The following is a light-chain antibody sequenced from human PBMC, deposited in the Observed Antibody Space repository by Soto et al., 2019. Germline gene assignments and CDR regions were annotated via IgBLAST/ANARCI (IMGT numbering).Light chain of an antibody. Sequence: QSALTQPASVSGSPGQSITISCTGTSSDVGGYNYVSWYQQHPGKGPKLMIYEVSNRPSGVSNRFSGSKSGNTATLTISGLQAEGEADYYCSSYTSTTTRVFGTGTKVTLL. CDR2: EVS. CDR1: SSDVGGYNY. J-gene: IGLJ1*01. V-gene: IGLV2-14*03. CDR3: SSYTSTTTRV.